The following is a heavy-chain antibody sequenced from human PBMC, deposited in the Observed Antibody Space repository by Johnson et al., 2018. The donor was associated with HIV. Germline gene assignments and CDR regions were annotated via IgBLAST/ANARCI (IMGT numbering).Heavy chain of an antibody. V-gene: IGHV3-33*01. Sequence: QVQLVESGGGLVKPGGSLRLSCAASGFTFSTYGMHWVRQAPGKGLEWVAVTWYDGSNQYYADSVKGRFSISRDNSKNTRYLQMNSLRAEDTAVFYCARAIVVDDYAFDIWGQGTMVTVSS. D-gene: IGHD3-22*01. CDR2: TWYDGSNQ. CDR1: GFTFSTYG. J-gene: IGHJ3*02. CDR3: ARAIVVDDYAFDI.